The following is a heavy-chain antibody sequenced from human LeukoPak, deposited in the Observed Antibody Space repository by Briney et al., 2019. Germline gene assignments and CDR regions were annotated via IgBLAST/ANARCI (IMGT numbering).Heavy chain of an antibody. CDR3: ARRYYYNLGSFPFDF. D-gene: IGHD3-10*01. V-gene: IGHV4-30-4*08. CDR1: GASFNSDDQY. CDR2: IHNSGTT. J-gene: IGHJ4*02. Sequence: SQTLSLTCTVSGASFNSDDQYWNWIRQPPGKGLEWIGEIHNSGTTNYNPSLNSRVTISEDTSKNQIYLNLRSVTAADTAVYYCARRYYYNLGSFPFDFWGQGTLVTVSS.